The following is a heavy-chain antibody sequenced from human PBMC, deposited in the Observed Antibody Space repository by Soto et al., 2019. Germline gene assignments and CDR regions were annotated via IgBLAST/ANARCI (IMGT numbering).Heavy chain of an antibody. CDR1: GFTFSSYG. D-gene: IGHD3-16*02. Sequence: GGSLRLSCAASGFTFSSYGMHWVRQAPGKGLEWVAVISYDGSNKYYADSVKGRFTISRDNSKNTLYLQMNSLRAEDTAVYYCAKDNYVWGSYRPTDYWGKGPPVTVPS. J-gene: IGHJ4*02. CDR2: ISYDGSNK. CDR3: AKDNYVWGSYRPTDY. V-gene: IGHV3-30*18.